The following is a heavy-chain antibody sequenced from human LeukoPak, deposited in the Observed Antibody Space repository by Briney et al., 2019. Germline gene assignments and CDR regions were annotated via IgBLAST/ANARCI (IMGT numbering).Heavy chain of an antibody. Sequence: PSETLSLTCAVYGGSFSGYYRSWIRQPPGKGLEWIGEINHSGSTNYNPSLKSRVTISVDTSKNQFSLKLSSVTAADTAVYYCARASWYGGYFDYWGQGTLVTVSS. V-gene: IGHV4-34*01. D-gene: IGHD6-13*01. CDR1: GGSFSGYY. CDR2: INHSGST. J-gene: IGHJ4*02. CDR3: ARASWYGGYFDY.